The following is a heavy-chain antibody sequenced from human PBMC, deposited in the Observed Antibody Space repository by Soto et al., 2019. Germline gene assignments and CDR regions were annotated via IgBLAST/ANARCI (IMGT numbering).Heavy chain of an antibody. Sequence: GGSLRLSCAASGFNFSSYSMNWVRQAPGKGLEWVSSISSSSSYIYYADSVKGRFTISRDNAKNSLYLQMNSLRAEDTAVYYCARVVSGSMEIEYWGKGTLVTVSS. D-gene: IGHD3-10*01. CDR2: ISSSSSYI. V-gene: IGHV3-21*01. CDR3: ARVVSGSMEIEY. J-gene: IGHJ4*02. CDR1: GFNFSSYS.